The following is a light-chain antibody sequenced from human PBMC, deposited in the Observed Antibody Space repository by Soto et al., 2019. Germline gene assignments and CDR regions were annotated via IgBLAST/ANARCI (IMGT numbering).Light chain of an antibody. Sequence: DIQMTQSPSSLSASVGDRVTITCQASQDISDYLSWYQQKPGKAPKLLIYDASNLEIGVPSRFSGGGSGTEFTFTISSLQPEDFATYFCQQSDSVPYTFGPGTKVDIK. J-gene: IGKJ3*01. CDR1: QDISDY. CDR2: DAS. CDR3: QQSDSVPYT. V-gene: IGKV1-33*01.